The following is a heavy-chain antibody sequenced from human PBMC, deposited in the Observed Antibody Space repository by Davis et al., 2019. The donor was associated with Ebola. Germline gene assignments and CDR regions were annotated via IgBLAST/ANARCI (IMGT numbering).Heavy chain of an antibody. CDR2: ISSSSSTI. CDR3: ARDADSSSDNWFDP. D-gene: IGHD6-6*01. Sequence: PGGSLRLSCAASGFTFSSYSMNWVRQAPGKGLEWVSYISSSSSTIYYADSVKGRFTISRDNAKNSLYLQMNSLRAEDTAVYYCARDADSSSDNWFDPWGQGTLVTVSS. J-gene: IGHJ5*02. CDR1: GFTFSSYS. V-gene: IGHV3-48*04.